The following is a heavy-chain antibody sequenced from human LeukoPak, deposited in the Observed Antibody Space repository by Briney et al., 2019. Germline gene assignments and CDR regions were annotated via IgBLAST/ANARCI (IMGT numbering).Heavy chain of an antibody. D-gene: IGHD6-6*01. V-gene: IGHV1-18*01. CDR2: ISAYNGNT. CDR1: GYTFTSYG. J-gene: IGHJ4*02. CDR3: ARDLSRYSSSSGAFDY. Sequence: ASVKVSCKASGYTFTSYGISWVRQAPGQGLEWMGWISAYNGNTNYAQKLQGRVTMTTDTSTSTAYMELRSLRSDDTAVYYCARDLSRYSSSSGAFDYWGQGTLVTVSS.